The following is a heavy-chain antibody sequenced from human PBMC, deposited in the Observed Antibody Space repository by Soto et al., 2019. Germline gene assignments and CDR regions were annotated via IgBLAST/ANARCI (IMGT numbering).Heavy chain of an antibody. CDR2: IIAYNGNT. Sequence: ASVKVSCKASGGTFSSYAISWVRQAPGQGLEWMGGIIAYNGNTNYAQKLQGRVTMTTDTSTSTAYMELRSLRSDDTAVYYCAVPSYGMDVWGQGTTVTVSS. CDR1: GGTFSSYA. V-gene: IGHV1-18*01. J-gene: IGHJ6*02. CDR3: AVPSYGMDV.